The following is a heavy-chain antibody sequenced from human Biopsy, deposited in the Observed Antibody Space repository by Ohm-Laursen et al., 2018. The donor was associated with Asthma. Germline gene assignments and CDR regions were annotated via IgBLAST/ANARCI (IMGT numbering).Heavy chain of an antibody. J-gene: IGHJ4*01. Sequence: GSSVKVSCNASGVALSGYTFAWVRQARGLGLEWIAWIVFASGATNYAQNFQDRLPVTRDMSAGSVSMELRGLSSTDTAVYYCAAGRTSLQGESLIWGQGTLVSVSS. CDR1: GVALSGYT. CDR3: AAGRTSLQGESLI. D-gene: IGHD2/OR15-2a*01. CDR2: IVFASGAT. V-gene: IGHV1-58*01.